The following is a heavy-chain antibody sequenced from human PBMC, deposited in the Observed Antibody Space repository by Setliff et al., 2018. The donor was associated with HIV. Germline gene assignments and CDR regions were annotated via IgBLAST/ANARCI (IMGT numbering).Heavy chain of an antibody. CDR1: GFSFFNYA. CDR2: ISSDGSVK. Sequence: PGGSLRLSCTTSGFSFFNYAVHWVRQAPGKGLEWVAVISSDGSVKYYADSVKGRFTISRDNSKNTLNVQMNSLRAEDTAVYYCARDGPGLSKADYYGMDVWGQGTKVTVSS. CDR3: ARDGPGLSKADYYGMDV. J-gene: IGHJ6*02. V-gene: IGHV3-30*04.